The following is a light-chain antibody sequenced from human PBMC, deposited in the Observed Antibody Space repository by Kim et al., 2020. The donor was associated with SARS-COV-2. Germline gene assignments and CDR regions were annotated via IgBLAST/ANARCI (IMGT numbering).Light chain of an antibody. CDR3: QQTFSTQDS. V-gene: IGKV1-39*01. J-gene: IGKJ2*03. CDR1: QSIKNN. CDR2: GAS. Sequence: CAAVECKFRHTVRSHQSIKNNLNWYQQRPGKAPRLLIYGASTWQSGVPSMFSGRGSGTGFTLTISSLQPEDFAVYYCQQTFSTQDSFGQGTKLEI.